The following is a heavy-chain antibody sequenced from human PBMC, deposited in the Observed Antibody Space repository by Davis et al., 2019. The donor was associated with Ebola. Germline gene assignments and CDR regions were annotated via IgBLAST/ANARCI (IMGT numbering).Heavy chain of an antibody. V-gene: IGHV1-2*02. CDR2: INPNSGGT. CDR3: ARGKVPAASHYYYGMDV. Sequence: ASVKVSCKASGYTFSDYFIHWVRQAPGQGLELMGWINPNSGGTNYAQKFQGRVTMTRDTSITTAYMELSRLRSDDAAVYYCARGKVPAASHYYYGMDVWGQGTTVTVSS. D-gene: IGHD2-2*01. CDR1: GYTFSDYF. J-gene: IGHJ6*02.